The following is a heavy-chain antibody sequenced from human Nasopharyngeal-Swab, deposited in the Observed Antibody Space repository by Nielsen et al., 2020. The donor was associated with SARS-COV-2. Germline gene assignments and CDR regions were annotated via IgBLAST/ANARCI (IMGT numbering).Heavy chain of an antibody. Sequence: VRQAPGKGLEWVSAISGSGGSTYYADSVKGRFTISRDNSKNTLYLQMNSLRAEDTAVYYCAKDFPYYYDSSGYFDYWGQGTLVTVSS. V-gene: IGHV3-23*01. D-gene: IGHD3-22*01. CDR2: ISGSGGST. CDR3: AKDFPYYYDSSGYFDY. J-gene: IGHJ4*02.